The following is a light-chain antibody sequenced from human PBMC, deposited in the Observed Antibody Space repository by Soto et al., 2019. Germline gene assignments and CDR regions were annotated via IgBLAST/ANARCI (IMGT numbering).Light chain of an antibody. Sequence: DIQLTQSPSSLSASVGDRVTFTCRASQDISHFLAWYQQRPGEVPRLLIHGASTLQSGVSSRFSGSGFGTDFTLTIASLQPEDVATYYCQKYNKDSPATFGPGTKVEIK. J-gene: IGKJ1*01. V-gene: IGKV1-27*01. CDR1: QDISHF. CDR3: QKYNKDSPAT. CDR2: GAS.